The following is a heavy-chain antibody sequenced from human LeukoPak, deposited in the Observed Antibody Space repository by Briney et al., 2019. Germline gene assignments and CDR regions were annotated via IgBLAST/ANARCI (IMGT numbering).Heavy chain of an antibody. V-gene: IGHV3-11*04. Sequence: GGSLRLSCAASGFTFSDYNMRWIRQAPGKGLEWVSYISSSGSTIYYADSVKGRFTISRDNAKNSLYLQMNSLRAEDTAVYYCARHQGGYSYGADAFDIWGQGTLVTVSS. CDR2: ISSSGSTI. CDR1: GFTFSDYN. J-gene: IGHJ3*02. D-gene: IGHD5-18*01. CDR3: ARHQGGYSYGADAFDI.